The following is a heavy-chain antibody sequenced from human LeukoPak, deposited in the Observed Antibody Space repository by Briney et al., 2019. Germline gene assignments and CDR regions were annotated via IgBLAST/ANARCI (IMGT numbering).Heavy chain of an antibody. CDR2: IYSSGST. V-gene: IGHV4-4*07. Sequence: PSETLSLTCTVSGGSISSYYWGWIRQPSGKGLEWIGRIYSSGSTDSSPSLKGRVNISVDKSKKQFSLKLSSVTAADTAVYYCARDGGYYYLDVWGKGTTVTVSS. J-gene: IGHJ6*03. D-gene: IGHD3-16*01. CDR3: ARDGGYYYLDV. CDR1: GGSISSYY.